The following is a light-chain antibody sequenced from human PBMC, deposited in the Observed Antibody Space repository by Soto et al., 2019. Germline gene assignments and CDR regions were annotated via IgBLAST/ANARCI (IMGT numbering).Light chain of an antibody. V-gene: IGLV2-14*01. CDR1: SSDVGGYNL. Sequence: QSALTQPASVSGSPGQSITISCTGTSSDVGGYNLVSWYQQYPDKAPKLMIFDVNTRPSGVSNRFSGSKSGNTASLTISGLQAAAEDDYYCSSYKSSSTLPYVFGTGTKVTVL. J-gene: IGLJ1*01. CDR3: SSYKSSSTLPYV. CDR2: DVN.